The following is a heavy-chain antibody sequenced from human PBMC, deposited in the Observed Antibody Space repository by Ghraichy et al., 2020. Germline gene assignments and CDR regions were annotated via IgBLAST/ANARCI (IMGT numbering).Heavy chain of an antibody. V-gene: IGHV4-59*01. CDR3: ARNFKIAPYSSGWSFDY. CDR2: INYSGGT. CDR1: GGSITSDY. Sequence: SETLSLTCTVSGGSITSDYWSWIRQPQGKGLEWIGYINYSGGTKYNPSLKSRVTISIDTSRNQFSLKLTSVTAADTAVYHCARNFKIAPYSSGWSFDYWGHGALVTVSS. D-gene: IGHD6-19*01. J-gene: IGHJ4*01.